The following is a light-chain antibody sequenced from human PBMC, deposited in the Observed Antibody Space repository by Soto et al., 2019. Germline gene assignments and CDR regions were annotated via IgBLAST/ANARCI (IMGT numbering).Light chain of an antibody. CDR3: QQANSFPYT. CDR2: GAS. V-gene: IGKV1-12*01. J-gene: IGKJ2*01. CDR1: QGVSNW. Sequence: DIQMTQSPSSVSASVGDRVTITCRASQGVSNWLAWYQQKPGKAPKLLIYGASTLRRGVPSRYRGSGSGADFTFTISSLQPEDFATYYRQQANSFPYTFGQGTKLEIK.